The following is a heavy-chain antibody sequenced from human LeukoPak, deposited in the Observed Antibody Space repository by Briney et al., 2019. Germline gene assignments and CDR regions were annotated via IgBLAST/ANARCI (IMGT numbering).Heavy chain of an antibody. CDR1: GGSISSYY. V-gene: IGHV4-59*08. J-gene: IGHJ3*02. CDR2: IYYSGST. Sequence: PSETLSLTCTVSGGSISSYYWSWIRQPPGKGLEWIGYIYYSGSTNYNPSLKSRVTISVDTSKNQFSLKLSSVTAADTAVYYCARPIAAADLDAFDIWGQGTMVTVSS. CDR3: ARPIAAADLDAFDI. D-gene: IGHD6-13*01.